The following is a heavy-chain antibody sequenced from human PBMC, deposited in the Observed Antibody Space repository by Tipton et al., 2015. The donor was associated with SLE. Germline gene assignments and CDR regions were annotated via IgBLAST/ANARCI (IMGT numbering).Heavy chain of an antibody. CDR3: ARVSEGYYDSSGYKGAFDI. Sequence: SLRLSCAASGFTFSSYEMNWVRQAPGKGLEWVSYISGSGSTIYYADSVKGRFTISRDNAKNSLYLQMNSLRAEDTAVYYCARVSEGYYDSSGYKGAFDIWGQGTMVTVSS. CDR1: GFTFSSYE. CDR2: ISGSGSTI. D-gene: IGHD3-22*01. J-gene: IGHJ3*02. V-gene: IGHV3-48*03.